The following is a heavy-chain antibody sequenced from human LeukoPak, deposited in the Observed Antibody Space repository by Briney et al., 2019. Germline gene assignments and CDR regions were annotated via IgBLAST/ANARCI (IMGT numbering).Heavy chain of an antibody. CDR3: ARQAKESSGWYHWFDP. CDR1: GYSFTSYW. CDR2: IYPGDSDT. V-gene: IGHV5-51*01. J-gene: IGHJ5*02. D-gene: IGHD6-19*01. Sequence: GESLKISCKGSGYSFTSYWIGWVRQMPGKGLEWMGIIYPGDSDTRYSPSFQGQVTISADKSISTAYLQWSSLKASDTAMYYCARQAKESSGWYHWFDPWGQGTLVTVSS.